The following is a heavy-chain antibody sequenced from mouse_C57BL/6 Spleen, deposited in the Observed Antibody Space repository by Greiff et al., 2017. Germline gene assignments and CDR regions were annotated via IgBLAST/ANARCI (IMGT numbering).Heavy chain of an antibody. D-gene: IGHD2-4*01. CDR1: GFTFSSYT. CDR2: ISGGGGNT. J-gene: IGHJ2*01. Sequence: EVMLVESGGGLVKPGGSLKLSCAASGFTFSSYTMPWVRQTPEKRLEWVATISGGGGNTYYPASVKGRFTISRDNAKNTLYLQLSSLRSEDTALYYCARLGDYGVYYLDYWGQGTTLTVSS. V-gene: IGHV5-9*01. CDR3: ARLGDYGVYYLDY.